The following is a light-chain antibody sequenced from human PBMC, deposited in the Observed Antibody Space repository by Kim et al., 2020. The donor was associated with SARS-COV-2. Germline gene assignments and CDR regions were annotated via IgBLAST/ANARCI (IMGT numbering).Light chain of an antibody. CDR3: QVWDSTCAV. CDR2: YDD. CDR1: KNGSKR. J-gene: IGLJ2*01. Sequence: MAPGKAARNTWGAGKNGSKRLPWYQERPGQAPVLVIYYDDDRPSGIPERFSGSNSGNTATLTISRVETGDEADYYCQVWDSTCAVFGGGTQLTVL. V-gene: IGLV3-21*04.